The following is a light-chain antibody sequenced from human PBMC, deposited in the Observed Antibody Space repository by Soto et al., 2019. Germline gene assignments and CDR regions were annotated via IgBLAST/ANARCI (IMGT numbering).Light chain of an antibody. V-gene: IGKV3-15*01. CDR2: GAS. Sequence: EIVMTQSPATLSVSPGERATLSCRASQNVRSNLAWYQQKPGQAPRLLIYGASTRATGIPARFSGSGSGTEFTLTISSLQSEDFAVYYCQQHNNWPSWTFGQGTKVEI. J-gene: IGKJ1*01. CDR3: QQHNNWPSWT. CDR1: QNVRSN.